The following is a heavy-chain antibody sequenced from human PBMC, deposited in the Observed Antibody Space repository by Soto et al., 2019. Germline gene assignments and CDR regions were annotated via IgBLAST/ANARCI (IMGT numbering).Heavy chain of an antibody. J-gene: IGHJ4*01. CDR1: GFSFKNAW. CDR2: IKNKNDGGTI. Sequence: EVELVESGGCLVKPGGSLTLSCAASGFSFKNAWMNWVRQAPGKGLEWVGRIKNKNDGGTIDYAEFGKGRFTISRDASENTLYLHMNDLKTEDRAVYICAGLWSGEIYNYWGQGSQVTVSS. D-gene: IGHD3-10*01. V-gene: IGHV3-15*07. CDR3: AGLWSGEIYNY.